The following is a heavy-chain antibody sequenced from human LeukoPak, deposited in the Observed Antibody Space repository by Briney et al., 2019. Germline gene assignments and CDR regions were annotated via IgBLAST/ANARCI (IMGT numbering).Heavy chain of an antibody. CDR3: ARDQVPAARGDYYYGMDV. CDR2: IIPIFGTA. V-gene: IGHV1-69*06. D-gene: IGHD2-2*01. CDR1: GGTFSSYA. Sequence: SVKVSCKASGGTFSSYAISWVRQAPGQGLEWMGGIIPIFGTANYAQKFQGRVTITADKSTSTAYMELSSLRSEDTAVYYCARDQVPAARGDYYYGMDVWGKGTTVTVSS. J-gene: IGHJ6*04.